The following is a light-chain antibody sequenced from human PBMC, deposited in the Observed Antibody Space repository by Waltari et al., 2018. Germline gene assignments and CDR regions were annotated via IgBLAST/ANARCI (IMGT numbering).Light chain of an antibody. CDR1: ALPKQY. V-gene: IGLV3-25*03. CDR3: QSADSSGTYVV. J-gene: IGLJ2*01. CDR2: KDS. Sequence: SYELTQPPSVSVSPGQPARITCSGDALPKQYAYWYQQKPGQAPVLVIYKDSERPSGIPERVSGSSSGTTVTLTISGVQAEDEADYYCQSADSSGTYVVFGGGTKLTVL.